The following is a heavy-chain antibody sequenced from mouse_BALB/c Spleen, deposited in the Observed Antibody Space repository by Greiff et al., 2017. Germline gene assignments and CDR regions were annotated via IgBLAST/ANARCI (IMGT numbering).Heavy chain of an antibody. J-gene: IGHJ3*01. V-gene: IGHV1-54*01. D-gene: IGHD4-1*01. CDR2: INPGSGGT. CDR3: ARGLGKGFAY. CDR1: GYAFTNYL. Sequence: QVQLQQSGAELVRPGTSVKVSCKASGYAFTNYLIEWVKQRPGQGLEWIGVINPGSGGTNYNEKFKGKATLTADKSSSTAYMQLSSLTSDDSAVYFCARGLGKGFAYWGQGTLVTVSA.